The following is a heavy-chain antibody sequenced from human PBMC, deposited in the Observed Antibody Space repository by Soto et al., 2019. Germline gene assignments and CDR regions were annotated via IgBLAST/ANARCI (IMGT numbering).Heavy chain of an antibody. Sequence: EVQVVESGGGLIQPGGSLRLSFEVSGFSVTANYMSWVRQAPGKGLEWVSVIYSGGSTYYIDSVKVRFSISRDISKNTLYLQMNSLRAEDTAVYYCHGYGYWGQRTLVTVSS. D-gene: IGHD5-12*01. V-gene: IGHV3-53*01. J-gene: IGHJ4*02. CDR3: HGYGY. CDR1: GFSVTANY. CDR2: IYSGGST.